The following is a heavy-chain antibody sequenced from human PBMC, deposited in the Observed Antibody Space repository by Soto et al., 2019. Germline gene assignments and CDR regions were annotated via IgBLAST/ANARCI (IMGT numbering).Heavy chain of an antibody. CDR1: GGSISSGGYY. J-gene: IGHJ4*02. CDR2: IYYSGST. CDR3: ARVYTITGTTIDY. V-gene: IGHV4-31*03. Sequence: SETLSLTCSVSGGSISSGGYYWSWIRQHPGKGLEWIGYIYYSGSTYYNPSLKSRVTISVDTSKNQFSLKLSSVTAADTAVYYCARVYTITGTTIDYWGQGTLVTVSS. D-gene: IGHD1-7*01.